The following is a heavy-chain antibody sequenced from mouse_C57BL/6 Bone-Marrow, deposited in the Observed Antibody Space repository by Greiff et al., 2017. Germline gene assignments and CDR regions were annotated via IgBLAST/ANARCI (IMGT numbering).Heavy chain of an antibody. CDR2: IDPETGGT. CDR1: GYTFTDYE. CDR3: TRSTAQAFKAY. D-gene: IGHD3-2*02. Sequence: QVQLKQSGAELVRPGASVTLSCKASGYTFTDYEMHWVKQTPVHGLEWIGAIDPETGGTAYNQKFKGKAILTADKSSSTAYMELRSLTSEDSAVYYCTRSTAQAFKAYWGQGTLVTGSA. V-gene: IGHV1-15*01. J-gene: IGHJ3*01.